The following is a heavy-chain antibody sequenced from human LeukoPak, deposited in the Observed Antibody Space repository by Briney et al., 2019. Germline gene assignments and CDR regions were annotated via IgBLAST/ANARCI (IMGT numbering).Heavy chain of an antibody. D-gene: IGHD6-19*01. Sequence: PGGSLRLSCAASGFTFSSYAMSWVRQAPGKGLEWVSAISGSGGSTYYADSVKGRFTISRDNSKNTLYLQMNSLRAEDTAVYYCARGGAPSGWYGLFDSWGQGTLVTVSS. CDR2: ISGSGGST. CDR3: ARGGAPSGWYGLFDS. V-gene: IGHV3-23*01. CDR1: GFTFSSYA. J-gene: IGHJ4*02.